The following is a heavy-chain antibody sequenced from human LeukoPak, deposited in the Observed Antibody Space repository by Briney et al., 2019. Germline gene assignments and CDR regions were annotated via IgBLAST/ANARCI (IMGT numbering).Heavy chain of an antibody. CDR3: ARDKAGWFGEFDY. D-gene: IGHD3-10*01. J-gene: IGHJ4*02. CDR2: IKQDGSEK. CDR1: GFTFSSYW. V-gene: IGHV3-7*03. Sequence: GGSLRLSCAASGFTFSSYWMSLVRQAPGKGLEWVANIKQDGSEKYYVDSVKGRFTISRDNAKNSLYLQMNSLRVEDTAVYYCARDKAGWFGEFDYWGQGTLVTVSS.